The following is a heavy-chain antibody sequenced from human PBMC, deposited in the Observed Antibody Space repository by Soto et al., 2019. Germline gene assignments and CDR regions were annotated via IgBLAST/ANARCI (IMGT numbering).Heavy chain of an antibody. D-gene: IGHD3-10*01. CDR1: GFSLSTSGVA. J-gene: IGHJ3*02. V-gene: IGHV2-5*02. Sequence: QITLKESGPTLVKPTQTLTLTCKFSGFSLSTSGVAVGWIRQPPGKALEWLAVIYWDDDKRYSPSLESRFTITKDTSKNQVVLTMTNMDPVDTATYYCAHTMVLDAFDMWGLGTMVTVSS. CDR3: AHTMVLDAFDM. CDR2: IYWDDDK.